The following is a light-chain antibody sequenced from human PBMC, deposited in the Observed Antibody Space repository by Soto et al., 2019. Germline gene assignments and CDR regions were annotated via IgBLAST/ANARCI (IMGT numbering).Light chain of an antibody. V-gene: IGKV3-15*01. J-gene: IGKJ3*01. CDR3: QQYNDWPRT. CDR1: QSVSGN. Sequence: EIVMTQSPATLSVSPGERATLSCRASQSVSGNLAWYQQKPGQAPRLLIYGPSTRATGIPARFSGSGSGTEFTLTIGSLQSEDSAVYYCQQYNDWPRTFGPGTKVEIK. CDR2: GPS.